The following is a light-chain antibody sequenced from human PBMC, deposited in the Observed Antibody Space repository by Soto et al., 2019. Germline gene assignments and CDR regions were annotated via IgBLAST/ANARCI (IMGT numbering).Light chain of an antibody. CDR3: QQYGSSQGFT. Sequence: EIVLTQSPGTLSLSPGERATLSCRASQSVSSSYLAWYQQKPGQAPRLLIYGASSRATGIPDRFSGSGSGTDFTLTISRLEPEDFAVYYCQQYGSSQGFTFGPRTKVDIK. V-gene: IGKV3-20*01. CDR2: GAS. CDR1: QSVSSSY. J-gene: IGKJ3*01.